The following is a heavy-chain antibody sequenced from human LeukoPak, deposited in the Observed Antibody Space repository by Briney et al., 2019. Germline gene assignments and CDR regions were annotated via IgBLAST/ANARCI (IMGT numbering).Heavy chain of an antibody. Sequence: GGSLRLSCAVSGFTFSNFWMNWVRQAPGKGLEWVANINQDGNGKDYVDSVKGRFTISRDNAKNSLYLQMNSLRAEDTAVYYCVKGNGRRGFDIWGQGTMVTVSS. CDR1: GFTFSNFW. J-gene: IGHJ3*02. CDR2: INQDGNGK. CDR3: VKGNGRRGFDI. V-gene: IGHV3-7*01. D-gene: IGHD1-14*01.